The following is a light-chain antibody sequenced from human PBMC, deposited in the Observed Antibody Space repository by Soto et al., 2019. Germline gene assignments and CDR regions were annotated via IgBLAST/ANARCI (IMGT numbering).Light chain of an antibody. CDR2: DVS. V-gene: IGLV2-14*01. CDR1: SSDVGGYNY. J-gene: IGLJ1*01. CDR3: SSYTSRSLYV. Sequence: QSALTQPASVSGSPGQSITISCTGTSSDVGGYNYVSWYQQHPGKAHKLMIYDVSNRPSGVSNRFSGSKSGTTASMTISGHQAEDEADYYCSSYTSRSLYVFGTGTKVTVL.